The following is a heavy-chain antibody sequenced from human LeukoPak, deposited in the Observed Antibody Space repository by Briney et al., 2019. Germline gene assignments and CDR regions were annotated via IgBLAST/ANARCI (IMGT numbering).Heavy chain of an antibody. D-gene: IGHD3-9*01. CDR2: INPNSGGT. Sequence: ASVKVSCKASGYTFTGYYMHWVRQAPGQGLEWMGWINPNSGGTNYAQKFQGWVTMTRDTSISTAYMELSRLRSDDTAVYYCATVGPTYYDILTGLDDAFDIWGQGTMVTVSS. CDR1: GYTFTGYY. V-gene: IGHV1-2*04. J-gene: IGHJ3*02. CDR3: ATVGPTYYDILTGLDDAFDI.